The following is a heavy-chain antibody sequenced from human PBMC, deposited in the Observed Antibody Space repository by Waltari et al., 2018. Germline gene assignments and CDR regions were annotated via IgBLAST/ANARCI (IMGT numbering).Heavy chain of an antibody. Sequence: EVDLLESGGGLEQPGGSLRLSCEVSGFTFRNYAIYWVRQAPGKGLEWVSGISGSGARTYYADSVKGRFTISRDNSKNTVHLQMNSLRVDDTAVYYRARDNSSWPFFDFWGQGTLVTVSS. J-gene: IGHJ4*02. D-gene: IGHD3-22*01. CDR1: GFTFRNYA. CDR3: ARDNSSWPFFDF. V-gene: IGHV3-23*01. CDR2: ISGSGART.